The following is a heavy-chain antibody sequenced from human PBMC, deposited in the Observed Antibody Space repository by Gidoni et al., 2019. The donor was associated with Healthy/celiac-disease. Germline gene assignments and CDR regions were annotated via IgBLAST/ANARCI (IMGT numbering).Heavy chain of an antibody. CDR1: GGTFSSYA. CDR3: ASDSLPIYCSGGSCQPQPGNWFDP. D-gene: IGHD2-15*01. V-gene: IGHV1-69*09. CDR2: IIPILGIA. Sequence: QVQLVQSGAEVKKPGSSVKVSCKASGGTFSSYAISWVRQAPGQGLEWMGRIIPILGIANYAQKFQGRVTITADKSTSTAYMELSSLRSEDTAVYYCASDSLPIYCSGGSCQPQPGNWFDPWGQGTLVTVSS. J-gene: IGHJ5*02.